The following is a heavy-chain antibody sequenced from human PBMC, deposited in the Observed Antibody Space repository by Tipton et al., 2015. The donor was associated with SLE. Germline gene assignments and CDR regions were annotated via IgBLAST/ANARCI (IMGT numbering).Heavy chain of an antibody. CDR1: GFTFSIYA. J-gene: IGHJ4*02. CDR2: ISYDGSNK. V-gene: IGHV3-30*04. D-gene: IGHD2-2*02. CDR3: ASSLPYGGLFDY. Sequence: SLRLSCAASGFTFSIYAMHWVHQAPGKGLEWVAVISYDGSNKYYADSVKGRFTISRDNSKNTLCLQMNSLRAEDTAVYYCASSLPYGGLFDYWGQGTLVTVSS.